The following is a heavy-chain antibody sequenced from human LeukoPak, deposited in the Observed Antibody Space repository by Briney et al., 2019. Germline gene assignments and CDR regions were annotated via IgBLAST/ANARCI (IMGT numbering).Heavy chain of an antibody. D-gene: IGHD5-18*01. CDR2: PNXGNT. J-gene: IGHJ4*02. V-gene: IGHV1-8*01. Sequence: PNXGNTGYAQKFQGRVTMTRNTSISTAYMELSSLRSEDTAVYYCARAARTPLRGGYSYGYSPYWGQGTLVTVSS. CDR3: ARAARTPLRGGYSYGYSPY.